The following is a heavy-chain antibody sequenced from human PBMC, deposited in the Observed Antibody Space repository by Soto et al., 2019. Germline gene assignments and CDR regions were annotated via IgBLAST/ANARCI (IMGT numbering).Heavy chain of an antibody. CDR3: AKASSRRNSYVWGNPPMYYYGMDV. V-gene: IGHV3-23*01. CDR2: ISGSGGST. D-gene: IGHD3-16*01. CDR1: GFTFSSYA. J-gene: IGHJ6*02. Sequence: PGGSLRLSCAASGFTFSSYAMSWVRQAPGKGLEWVSAISGSGGSTYYADSVKGRFTISRDNSKNTLYLQMNSLRAEDTAVYYCAKASSRRNSYVWGNPPMYYYGMDVWGQGTTVTVSS.